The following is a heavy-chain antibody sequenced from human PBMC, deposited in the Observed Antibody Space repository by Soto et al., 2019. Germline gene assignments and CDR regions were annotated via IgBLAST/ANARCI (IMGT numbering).Heavy chain of an antibody. CDR1: GFTFSSYS. V-gene: IGHV3-21*01. CDR2: ISSSSSYI. Sequence: GESLKISCAASGFTFSSYSMNWVRQAPGKGLEWVSSISSSSSYIYYADSVKGRFTISRDNAKNSLYLQMNSLRAEDTAVYYCARDPVGSAWLDYWGQGTLVTVSS. J-gene: IGHJ4*02. CDR3: ARDPVGSAWLDY. D-gene: IGHD5-12*01.